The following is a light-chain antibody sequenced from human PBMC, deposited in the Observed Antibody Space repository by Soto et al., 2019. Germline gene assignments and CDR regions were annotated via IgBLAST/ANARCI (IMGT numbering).Light chain of an antibody. J-gene: IGKJ5*01. CDR2: KVS. CDR1: QSLVYSDGRTY. Sequence: DVVVTQSPLSLSVTLGQPASISCRCSQSLVYSDGRTYLTWFHQRPGQSPRRLIYKVSNLDSGVPDSFSGSGSGTDFTLKISRVEAEDVGLYYCMQGTHVPFIFGQGTRLEMK. CDR3: MQGTHVPFI. V-gene: IGKV2D-30*01.